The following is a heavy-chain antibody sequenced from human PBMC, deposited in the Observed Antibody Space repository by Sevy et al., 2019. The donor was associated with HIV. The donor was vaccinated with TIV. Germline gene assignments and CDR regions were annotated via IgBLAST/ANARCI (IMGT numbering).Heavy chain of an antibody. D-gene: IGHD3-3*01. Sequence: GGSLRLSCAASGFTFDDYAMHWVRQAPGKGLEWVSDFSWNSGSIGYADSVKGRFTISRDNAKNSLYLQMNSLRAEDMALYYCAKGADYDFWSGSLFDYWGQGTLVTVSS. CDR3: AKGADYDFWSGSLFDY. CDR2: FSWNSGSI. J-gene: IGHJ4*02. CDR1: GFTFDDYA. V-gene: IGHV3-9*03.